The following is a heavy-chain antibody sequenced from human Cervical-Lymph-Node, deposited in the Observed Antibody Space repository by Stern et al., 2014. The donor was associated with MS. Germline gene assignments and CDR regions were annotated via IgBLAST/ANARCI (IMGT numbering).Heavy chain of an antibody. CDR3: ARTVSGWYHY. CDR2: INPSGSST. J-gene: IGHJ4*02. Sequence: VQLVESGAEVKKPGASVKVSCKASGYTFTSYYMHWVRQAPGQGLEWMGIINPSGSSTSYAPNFQGRVTMSRDTSTSTVYMELSSLRSEDTAVYYCARTVSGWYHYWGQGTLVTVSS. D-gene: IGHD6-19*01. V-gene: IGHV1-46*01. CDR1: GYTFTSYY.